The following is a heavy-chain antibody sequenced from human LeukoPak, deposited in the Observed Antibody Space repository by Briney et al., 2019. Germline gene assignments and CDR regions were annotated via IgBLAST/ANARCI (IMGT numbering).Heavy chain of an antibody. CDR1: GYTFTGYY. D-gene: IGHD6-13*01. J-gene: IGHJ5*02. CDR3: AREEIAASRGQYGGYFWFDP. V-gene: IGHV1-2*02. Sequence: GASVKVSCKASGYTFTGYYMHWVRQAPGQGLEWMGWINPNSGGTNYAQKFQGRVTMTRDTSISTAYMELSRLRSDDTAVYYCAREEIAASRGQYGGYFWFDPWGQGTLVIVSS. CDR2: INPNSGGT.